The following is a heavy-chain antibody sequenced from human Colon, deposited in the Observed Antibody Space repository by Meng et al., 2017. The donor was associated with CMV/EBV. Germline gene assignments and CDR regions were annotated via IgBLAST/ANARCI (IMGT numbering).Heavy chain of an antibody. CDR3: ARYMLPPLYGLDV. Sequence: SGPTLVKPTQTLTLTCTFSGFSLSAPGVGVGWIRQPSGKALEWLALIYCNDEKRYSPSLQTRLTITKDTSENQVFLTMTNMDPVDTATYYCARYMLPPLYGLDVWGQGTTVTVSS. V-gene: IGHV2-5*01. CDR2: IYCNDEK. J-gene: IGHJ6*02. CDR1: GFSLSAPGVG. D-gene: IGHD3-10*02.